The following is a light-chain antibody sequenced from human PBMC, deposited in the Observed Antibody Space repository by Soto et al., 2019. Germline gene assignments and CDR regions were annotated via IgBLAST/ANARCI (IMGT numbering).Light chain of an antibody. CDR3: SSYDRSLTEVV. V-gene: IGLV1-40*01. CDR1: SSNIGAGYD. J-gene: IGLJ1*01. Sequence: QSVLTQPPSVSGAPGQRVTISCTGSSSNIGAGYDVHWYQQFPGTAPKLLIHGNSNRPSGVPDRFPGSWSGTAASLAITGLQADDEADYYCSSYDRSLTEVVFGTGTTLTVL. CDR2: GNS.